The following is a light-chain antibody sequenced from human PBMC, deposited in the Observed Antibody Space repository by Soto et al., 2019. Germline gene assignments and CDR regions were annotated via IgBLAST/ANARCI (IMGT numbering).Light chain of an antibody. Sequence: DIQMTQSPSTLSASVGDRVTITCRASQSISSWLAWYQPKPGKAPKLLIYKASSLESGVPSRFSGSGSGTEFTLTISSLQPDDFATYYCQQYKSYCTVGQGTKLEIK. CDR3: QQYKSYCT. CDR2: KAS. J-gene: IGKJ2*02. V-gene: IGKV1-5*03. CDR1: QSISSW.